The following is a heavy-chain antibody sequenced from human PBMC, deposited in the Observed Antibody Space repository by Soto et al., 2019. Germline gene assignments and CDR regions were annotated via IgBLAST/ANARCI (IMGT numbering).Heavy chain of an antibody. V-gene: IGHV3-74*01. J-gene: IGHJ4*02. CDR3: AAGGSGYYAN. CDR2: IKTDGTYA. D-gene: IGHD3-22*01. CDR1: GFTFSTYW. Sequence: EVQLVESGGDLVQPGGSLRLSCAASGFTFSTYWMHWVRQAPGKGLLWVSRIKTDGTYATYADSVKRRFTISRDTAKTTLYLQMNRLSVEDAAVYYCAAGGSGYYANWGQGTLVTVSS.